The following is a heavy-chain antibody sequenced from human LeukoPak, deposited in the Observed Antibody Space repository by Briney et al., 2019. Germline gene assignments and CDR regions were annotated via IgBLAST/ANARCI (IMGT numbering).Heavy chain of an antibody. Sequence: SETLSLTCTVSGGSISSSSYYWGWLRQPPGKGLEWIVSVYYSGSTYYNPSLKSPVTISVYTSKNQFSLKPMSAAAADTAFYSRARATPGLHPFDPCGQGTLVTVSS. CDR3: ARATPGLHPFDP. CDR1: GGSISSSSYY. J-gene: IGHJ5*02. D-gene: IGHD5-24*01. V-gene: IGHV4-39*07. CDR2: VYYSGST.